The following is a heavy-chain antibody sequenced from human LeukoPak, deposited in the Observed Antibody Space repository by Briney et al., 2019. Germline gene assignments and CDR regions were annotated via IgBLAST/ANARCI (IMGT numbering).Heavy chain of an antibody. J-gene: IGHJ4*02. CDR1: GFTFSSYA. D-gene: IGHD3/OR15-3a*01. Sequence: GGSLRLSCAASGFTFSSYAMAWVRQTPGKGLEWVSTIDTSGGGTHYADSVKGRFTISRDNSKNTMYLQMNSLRVEDTAIYYCATDVGTVFFDNWGQGTVVTVSS. V-gene: IGHV3-23*01. CDR3: ATDVGTVFFDN. CDR2: IDTSGGGT.